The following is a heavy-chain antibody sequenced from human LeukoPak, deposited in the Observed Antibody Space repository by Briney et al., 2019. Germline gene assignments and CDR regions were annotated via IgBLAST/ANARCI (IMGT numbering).Heavy chain of an antibody. V-gene: IGHV4-38-2*02. Sequence: PSETLSLTCAVSGYSISSGYYWGWIRQPPGKGLEWIGSIYHSGSTYYNPSLKSRVTISVDTSKNQFSLKLSSVTAADTAVYYCARDSKYYYDSSGLGKHYNWFDPWGQGTLVTVSS. CDR3: ARDSKYYYDSSGLGKHYNWFDP. D-gene: IGHD3-22*01. J-gene: IGHJ5*02. CDR1: GYSISSGYY. CDR2: IYHSGST.